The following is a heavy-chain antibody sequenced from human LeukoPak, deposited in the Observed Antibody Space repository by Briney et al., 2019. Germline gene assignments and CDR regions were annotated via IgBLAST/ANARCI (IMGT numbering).Heavy chain of an antibody. CDR1: GYTFTSYD. V-gene: IGHV1-8*03. CDR3: ARGLYSYGLGELDY. J-gene: IGHJ4*02. CDR2: MNPNSGNT. Sequence: ASVKVSCKASGYTFTSYDINWVRQATGQGLEWMGWMNPNSGNTGYAQKFQGRVTITRNTSISTAYMELSSLRSEDMAVYYCARGLYSYGLGELDYWGQGTLVTVSS. D-gene: IGHD5-18*01.